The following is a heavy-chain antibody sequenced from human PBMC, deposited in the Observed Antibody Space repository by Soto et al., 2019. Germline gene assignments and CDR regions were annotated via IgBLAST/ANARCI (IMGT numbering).Heavy chain of an antibody. CDR1: GFTFRSYS. CDR3: VNYDITKD. V-gene: IGHV3-74*01. CDR2: INSDGSTT. D-gene: IGHD3-9*01. J-gene: IGHJ1*01. Sequence: EVQLVESGGALVQPGESLRLSCAASGFTFRSYSMHWVRQAPGKGLVWVSRINSDGSTTTYADSVKGRFTISRDNAKNTLYLQMNSLRAEDPAVYYCVNYDITKDWGQGTLVTVSS.